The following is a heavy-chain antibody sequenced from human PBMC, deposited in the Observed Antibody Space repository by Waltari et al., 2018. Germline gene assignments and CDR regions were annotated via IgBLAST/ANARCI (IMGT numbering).Heavy chain of an antibody. CDR2: IYYSGST. D-gene: IGHD3-10*01. J-gene: IGHJ4*02. CDR3: ATGPGY. V-gene: IGHV4-38-2*01. CDR1: GYSISSGYY. Sequence: QVQLQESGPGLVKPSETLSLTCAVSGYSISSGYYWGWIRQPPGKGLEWIGSIYYSGSTYYNPSLKSRVTISVDTSKNQFSLKLSSVTAADTAVYYCATGPGYWGQGTLVTVSS.